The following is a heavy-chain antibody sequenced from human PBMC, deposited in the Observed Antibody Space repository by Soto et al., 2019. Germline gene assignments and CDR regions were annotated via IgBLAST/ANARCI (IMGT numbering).Heavy chain of an antibody. V-gene: IGHV3-48*02. CDR3: ARDLPNWDRTLDC. CDR1: GFTLSTYS. J-gene: IGHJ4*02. D-gene: IGHD7-27*01. Sequence: GGSLRLSCAASGFTLSTYSMNWVRQAPGKGLEWVSYISRGSGTIHYADSVKGRFTISRDDAKNSLYLQMNSLRDEDTAVYYCARDLPNWDRTLDCWGQGTLVTVSS. CDR2: ISRGSGTI.